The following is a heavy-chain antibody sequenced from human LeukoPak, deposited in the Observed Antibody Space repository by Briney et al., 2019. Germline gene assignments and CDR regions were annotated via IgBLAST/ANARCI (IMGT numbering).Heavy chain of an antibody. Sequence: ASVKVSCKASGYTFTTYGITWVRQAPGQGLEWMGWINPNSGGTNYAQKFQGRVTMTRDTSISTAYMELSRLRSDDTAVYYCAVYGSGSYYKGYYFDYWGQGTLVTVSS. CDR2: INPNSGGT. J-gene: IGHJ4*02. D-gene: IGHD3-10*01. CDR3: AVYGSGSYYKGYYFDY. V-gene: IGHV1-2*02. CDR1: GYTFTTYG.